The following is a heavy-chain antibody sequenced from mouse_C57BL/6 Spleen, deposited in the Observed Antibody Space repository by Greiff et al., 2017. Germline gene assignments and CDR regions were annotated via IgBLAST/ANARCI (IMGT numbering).Heavy chain of an antibody. D-gene: IGHD1-1*01. V-gene: IGHV1-64*01. CDR3: ARVGSSYGYYAMDY. CDR1: GYTFTSYW. Sequence: QVQLQQPGAELVKPGASVQLSCKASGYTFTSYWMHWVKQRPGQGLEWIGMIHPNSGRTNYNEKFKSKATLTVDKSSSTAYMQLSSLTSEDSAVYYCARVGSSYGYYAMDYWGQGTSVTVSS. J-gene: IGHJ4*01. CDR2: IHPNSGRT.